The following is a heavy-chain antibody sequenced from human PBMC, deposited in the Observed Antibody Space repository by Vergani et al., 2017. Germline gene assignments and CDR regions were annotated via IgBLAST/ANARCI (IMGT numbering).Heavy chain of an antibody. D-gene: IGHD3-22*01. CDR2: ISFDGTQT. CDR3: AKEGGFSDSCGNFYEGYYFDH. CDR1: GLPFSSHG. Sequence: QVQLVESGGGVVQPGKSLRLSCANSGLPFSSHGMHWVRQAPGKGLEWVAVISFDGTQTYYADSVKGRFTISRDNSKNTLSLQMNSLRVEDTAVYYCAKEGGFSDSCGNFYEGYYFDHWGQGTLVAVSS. V-gene: IGHV3-30*18. J-gene: IGHJ4*02.